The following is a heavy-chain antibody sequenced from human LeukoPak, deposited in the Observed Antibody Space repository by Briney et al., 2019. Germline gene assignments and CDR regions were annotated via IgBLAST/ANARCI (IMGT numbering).Heavy chain of an antibody. CDR1: GFTFRSHA. D-gene: IGHD2-2*01. CDR2: ISGSGGST. Sequence: PGGSLRLSCAGSGFTFRSHAMSWVRQAPGKGLEWASGISGSGGSTYYADSVKGRFTISRDNSKNTLYLQMNSLRAEDTAVYYCAKDRGSRSPYYLDNWGQGTLVTVSS. CDR3: AKDRGSRSPYYLDN. J-gene: IGHJ4*02. V-gene: IGHV3-23*01.